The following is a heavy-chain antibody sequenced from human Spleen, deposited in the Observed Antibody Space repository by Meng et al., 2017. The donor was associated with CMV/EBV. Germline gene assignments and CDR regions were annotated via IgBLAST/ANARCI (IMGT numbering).Heavy chain of an antibody. CDR3: ARHRRIAAAGTDYYYGMDV. V-gene: IGHV5-51*01. Sequence: GESLKISCKGSGYSFTTYWIGWVRQMPGKGLEWMGIIYPGDSDTKYSPSFQGQVTISVDQSISTAYLQWSSLKASDTAMYYCARHRRIAAAGTDYYYGMDVWGQGTTVTVSS. CDR2: IYPGDSDT. J-gene: IGHJ6*02. D-gene: IGHD6-13*01. CDR1: GYSFTTYW.